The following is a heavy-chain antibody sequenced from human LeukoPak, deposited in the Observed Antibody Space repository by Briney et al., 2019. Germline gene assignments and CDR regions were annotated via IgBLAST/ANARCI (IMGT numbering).Heavy chain of an antibody. V-gene: IGHV3-30-3*01. Sequence: GRSLRLSCAASGFTFSSYAMHWVRQAPGKGLEWVAVISYDGSNKYYADSVKGRFTISRDHSKNTLYLQMNSLRAEDTAVYYCARVPHMWCGGDCYYFDYWGQGTLVTVSS. CDR3: ARVPHMWCGGDCYYFDY. CDR1: GFTFSSYA. D-gene: IGHD2-21*02. CDR2: ISYDGSNK. J-gene: IGHJ4*02.